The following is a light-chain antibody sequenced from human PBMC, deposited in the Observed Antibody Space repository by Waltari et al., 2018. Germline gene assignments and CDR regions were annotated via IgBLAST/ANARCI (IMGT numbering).Light chain of an antibody. CDR3: SSYTSSSPL. CDR2: DVS. J-gene: IGLJ2*01. Sequence: QSALTQPASVSGSPGQSIAISCTGTSRDVAGYNYVSWYQQHPGKAPKPMIYDVSKRPSGVSNRVSGSKSGNTASLTISGLQAEDEADYYCSSYTSSSPLFGGGTKLTVL. V-gene: IGLV2-14*01. CDR1: SRDVAGYNY.